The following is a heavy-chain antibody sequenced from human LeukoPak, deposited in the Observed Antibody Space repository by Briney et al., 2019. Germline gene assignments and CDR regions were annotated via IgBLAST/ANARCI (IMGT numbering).Heavy chain of an antibody. CDR1: GYTFTNSG. CDR3: ARDGGLWFGELLLFDY. CDR2: ISAYNGNT. Sequence: ASVKVSCKAAGYTFTNSGLSWVRQAPGQGPELMGCISAYNGNTNYAQKLQGRVTMTTDTSTSTAYMELRSLRSDDTAVYYCARDGGLWFGELLLFDYWGQGTLVTVSS. J-gene: IGHJ4*02. V-gene: IGHV1-18*01. D-gene: IGHD3-10*01.